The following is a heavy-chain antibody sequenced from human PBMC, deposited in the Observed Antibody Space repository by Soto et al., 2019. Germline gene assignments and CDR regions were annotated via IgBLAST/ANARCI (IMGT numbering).Heavy chain of an antibody. V-gene: IGHV3-66*01. CDR1: GFIVSSNY. Sequence: EVQLVESGGDLVQPGGSLRLSCAASGFIVSSNYMSWVRQAPGKGLEWVSVIYSGGTTYDADSVKGRFNISRDNSKNTLYLQLNSLRAEDTAVYYCARLDCRGGNCYPDGFDIWGQGTMVPVSS. D-gene: IGHD2-15*01. J-gene: IGHJ3*02. CDR3: ARLDCRGGNCYPDGFDI. CDR2: IYSGGTT.